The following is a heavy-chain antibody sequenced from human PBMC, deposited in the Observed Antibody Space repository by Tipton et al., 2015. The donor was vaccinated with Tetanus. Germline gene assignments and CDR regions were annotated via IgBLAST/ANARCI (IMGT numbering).Heavy chain of an antibody. V-gene: IGHV3-53*01. CDR2: MYSGGDT. J-gene: IGHJ5*01. CDR3: VRDGGSSGWLAS. D-gene: IGHD6-19*01. Sequence: SLRLSCVASGFIVSSHYMSWVRQAPGKGLEWVSVMYSGGDTYYVDSVKGRFSISRDNAKNTLYLQMNSLRVEDTAVYYCVRDGGSSGWLASWGQGTLVTVSS. CDR1: GFIVSSHY.